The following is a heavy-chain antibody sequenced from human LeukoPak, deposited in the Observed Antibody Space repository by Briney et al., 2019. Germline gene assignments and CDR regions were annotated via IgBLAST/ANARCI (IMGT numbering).Heavy chain of an antibody. D-gene: IGHD1-14*01. CDR3: ARDLTENWFDP. V-gene: IGHV4-4*07. J-gene: IGHJ5*02. CDR2: IYTSGST. Sequence: PSETLSLTCTVSGGSISSSYWSWIRQPAGKGLEWIGRIYTSGSTNYNPSLKSRVTISVDTSKNQFSLKLSSVTAADTAVYYCARDLTENWFDPWGQGTLVTVSS. CDR1: GGSISSSY.